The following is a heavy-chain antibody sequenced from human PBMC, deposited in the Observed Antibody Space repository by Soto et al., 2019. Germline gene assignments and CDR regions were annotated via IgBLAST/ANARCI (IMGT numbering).Heavy chain of an antibody. V-gene: IGHV3-23*01. CDR2: ISSSGADT. D-gene: IGHD1-1*01. CDR1: GFTFSTYT. Sequence: AGSLRLSCAASGFTFSTYTMRWVRQAPGKGLEWVSTISSSGADTYYADSVKGRFTISRDNSKNTLYLQMNSLRAEDTAIYYSAKKMSTRPTGAFDIWGQGTMVTVS. CDR3: AKKMSTRPTGAFDI. J-gene: IGHJ3*02.